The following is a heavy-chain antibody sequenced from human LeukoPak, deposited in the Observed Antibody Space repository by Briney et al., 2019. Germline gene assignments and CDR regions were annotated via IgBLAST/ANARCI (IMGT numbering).Heavy chain of an antibody. Sequence: SETLSLTCTVSGGSISSGDYYWSWIRQPPGKGLEWIGYIYYSGSTYYNPSLKSRVTISVGTSKNQFSLKLSSVTAADTAVYYCARDPYGGNPGWFDPWGQGTLVTVSS. D-gene: IGHD4-23*01. CDR3: ARDPYGGNPGWFDP. CDR1: GGSISSGDYY. J-gene: IGHJ5*02. CDR2: IYYSGST. V-gene: IGHV4-30-4*01.